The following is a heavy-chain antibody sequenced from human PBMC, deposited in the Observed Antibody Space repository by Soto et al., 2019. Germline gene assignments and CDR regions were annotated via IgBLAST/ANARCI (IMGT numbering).Heavy chain of an antibody. J-gene: IGHJ6*02. CDR1: GFTFSSYA. CDR2: ISDSGGST. D-gene: IGHD4-4*01. V-gene: IGHV3-23*01. CDR3: AREIDSNYDGMDV. Sequence: GGSLRLSCAASGFTFSSYAMSWVRQAPGKGLEWVSGISDSGGSTYYADSVKGRFTIPRDNSKETVYLQMNSLRAEDTGVYYCAREIDSNYDGMDVWGQGTTVTVSS.